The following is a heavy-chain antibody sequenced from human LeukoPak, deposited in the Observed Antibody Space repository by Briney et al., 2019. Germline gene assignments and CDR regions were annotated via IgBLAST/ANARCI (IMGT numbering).Heavy chain of an antibody. D-gene: IGHD6-19*01. CDR2: ISYDGSDK. CDR1: GFTFSSHG. CDR3: AKDIVGRITVTGSLGNSYIDY. Sequence: PGGSLRLSCAASGFTFSSHGMHWVRQAPGNGLEWVAVISYDGSDKYYADSVQGRFTISRDSSKNTLYLQMNSLRAEDTAVYYCAKDIVGRITVTGSLGNSYIDYWGQGTLVTVSS. J-gene: IGHJ4*02. V-gene: IGHV3-30*18.